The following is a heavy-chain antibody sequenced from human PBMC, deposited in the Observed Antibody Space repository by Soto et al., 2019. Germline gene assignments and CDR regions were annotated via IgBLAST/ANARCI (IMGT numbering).Heavy chain of an antibody. V-gene: IGHV3-11*01. D-gene: IGHD3-10*01. CDR2: ISNRGSP. Sequence: GGSLRLSCAASGFTFGDYYMTWIRQAPGKGLEWVSYISNRGSPTYAESVKGRFTVSRDNARNSVYLQMSSLRGEDTAFYYCAKREYGLYYSDYWGLGT. J-gene: IGHJ4*02. CDR1: GFTFGDYY. CDR3: AKREYGLYYSDY.